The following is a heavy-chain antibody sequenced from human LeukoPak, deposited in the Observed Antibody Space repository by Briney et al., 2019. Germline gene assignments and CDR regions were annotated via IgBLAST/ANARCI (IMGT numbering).Heavy chain of an antibody. CDR1: GGSISSYY. CDR3: AGLYYYDSSGYYYGYYYYMDV. Sequence: PSETLSLTCTVSGGSISSYYWSWIRQPPGEGLEWIGYIYYSGSTNYNPSLKSRVTISVDTSKNQFSLKPSSVTAADTAVYYCAGLYYYDSSGYYYGYYYYMDVWGKGTAVTVSS. D-gene: IGHD3-22*01. CDR2: IYYSGST. V-gene: IGHV4-59*01. J-gene: IGHJ6*03.